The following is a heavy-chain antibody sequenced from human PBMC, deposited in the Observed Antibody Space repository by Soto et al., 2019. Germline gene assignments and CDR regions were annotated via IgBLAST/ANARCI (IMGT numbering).Heavy chain of an antibody. V-gene: IGHV3-7*01. CDR2: IKQEGSEK. J-gene: IGHJ2*01. D-gene: IGHD2-15*01. CDR3: ARIFCSPTSYWYFDL. CDR1: GFTFSSYW. Sequence: EVQLVESGGGLVQPGGSLRLPCAASGFTFSSYWRSWVRQAPGKGLEWVANIKQEGSEKYYMDSVKGRFTISRDNAKNSLFLQMHSLRAEDTALYYCARIFCSPTSYWYFDLWGLGTLVIVSS.